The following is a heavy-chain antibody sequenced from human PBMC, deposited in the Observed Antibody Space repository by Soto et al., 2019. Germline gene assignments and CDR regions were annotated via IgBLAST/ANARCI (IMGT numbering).Heavy chain of an antibody. J-gene: IGHJ4*02. Sequence: QVHLVQSGAEVKKPGASVKVSCKGSGYDFTTYGITWVRQAPGQGLEWMAWISAHNGNTDYAQELQGRVTVTRDTSTSPAYTGLRSLSSDNTAMYYCARRKDGDYWGQGALVTVSS. CDR1: GYDFTTYG. CDR3: ARRKDGDY. D-gene: IGHD6-6*01. CDR2: ISAHNGNT. V-gene: IGHV1-18*01.